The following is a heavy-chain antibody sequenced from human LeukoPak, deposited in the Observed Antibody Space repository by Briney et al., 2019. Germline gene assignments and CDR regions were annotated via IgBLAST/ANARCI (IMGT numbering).Heavy chain of an antibody. J-gene: IGHJ6*03. CDR3: ARGPDCSSTSCYVGAYYYYYYMDV. V-gene: IGHV1-24*01. D-gene: IGHD2-2*01. Sequence: ASVKVSCKVSGYTLTELSMHWVRQAPGKGLEWMGGFDPEDGETIYAQKFQGRVTMTEDTSTDTAYMELSSLRSEDTAVYYCARGPDCSSTSCYVGAYYYYYYMDVWGKGTTVTVSS. CDR1: GYTLTELS. CDR2: FDPEDGET.